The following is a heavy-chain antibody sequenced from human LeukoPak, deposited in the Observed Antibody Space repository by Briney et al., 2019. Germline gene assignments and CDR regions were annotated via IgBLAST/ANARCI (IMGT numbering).Heavy chain of an antibody. CDR1: GGSISSYY. CDR2: VYYSGNT. Sequence: SETLSLTCTVSGGSISSYYWSWLRQPPGKGLEWIGYVYYSGNTNYNPSLKSRVGISMATSKNQLSLQLKSVTAGDTAMYYCARHGGATIVETFLHAFDIWGQGTMVTVSS. V-gene: IGHV4-59*08. CDR3: ARHGGATIVETFLHAFDI. D-gene: IGHD2-15*01. J-gene: IGHJ3*02.